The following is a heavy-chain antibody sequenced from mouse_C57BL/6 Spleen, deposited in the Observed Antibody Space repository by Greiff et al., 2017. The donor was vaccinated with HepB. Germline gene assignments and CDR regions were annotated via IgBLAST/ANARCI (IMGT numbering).Heavy chain of an antibody. Sequence: EVQLQQSGAELVRPGASVKLSCTASGFNIKDYYMHWVKQRPEQGLEWIGRIDPEDGDTEYAPKFQGKATMTADTSSNTAYLQLSSLTSEDTAVYYCTIEDYYGSRGGFDYWGQGTTLTVSS. CDR3: TIEDYYGSRGGFDY. J-gene: IGHJ2*01. D-gene: IGHD1-1*01. V-gene: IGHV14-1*01. CDR1: GFNIKDYY. CDR2: IDPEDGDT.